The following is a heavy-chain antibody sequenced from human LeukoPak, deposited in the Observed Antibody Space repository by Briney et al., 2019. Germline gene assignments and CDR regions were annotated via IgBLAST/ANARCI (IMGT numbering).Heavy chain of an antibody. CDR3: ARPYNSGWYGDFDY. CDR1: GFTFSSYA. CDR2: ISYDGSNK. Sequence: GGSLRLSCAASGFTFSSYAMHWVRQAPGKGLEWVAVISYDGSNKYYTDSVKGRFTISRDNSKNTLYLQMSSLRAEDTAVYYCARPYNSGWYGDFDYWGQGTLVTVSS. V-gene: IGHV3-30-3*01. J-gene: IGHJ4*02. D-gene: IGHD6-19*01.